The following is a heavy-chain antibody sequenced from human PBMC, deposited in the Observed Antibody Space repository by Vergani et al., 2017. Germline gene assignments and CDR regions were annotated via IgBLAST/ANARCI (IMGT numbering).Heavy chain of an antibody. CDR1: GFTLSNCD. J-gene: IGHJ4*02. CDR2: IQFDGSNQ. CDR3: AKHFRGWGIDY. Sequence: QVQLVESGGGVVQRGGSLRLSCATSGFTLSNCDMQWIRQGPGKGLEFGAFIQFDGSNQYYADSVKGRFTLSRDFSKNTLYLQMNSLRTDDTATYYCAKHFRGWGIDYWGQGTKVIVSS. D-gene: IGHD3-16*01. V-gene: IGHV3-30*02.